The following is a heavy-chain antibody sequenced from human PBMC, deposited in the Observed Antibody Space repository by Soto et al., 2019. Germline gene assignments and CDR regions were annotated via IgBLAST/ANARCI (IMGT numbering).Heavy chain of an antibody. J-gene: IGHJ4*02. CDR3: AHRGGSFTQLDY. D-gene: IGHD1-26*01. CDR2: IYWDDDK. Sequence: QITLKESGPTLVKPTQTLTLTCTFSGFSLSTSGVGVGWIRQPPGKALEWLALIYWDDDKRYSPSLKSRLTITKDPSKNQVVLTMTNMDPVDTATYYCAHRGGSFTQLDYWGQGTLVTVSS. CDR1: GFSLSTSGVG. V-gene: IGHV2-5*02.